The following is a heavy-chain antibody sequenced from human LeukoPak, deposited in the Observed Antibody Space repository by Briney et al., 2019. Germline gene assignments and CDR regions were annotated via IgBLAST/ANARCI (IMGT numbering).Heavy chain of an antibody. D-gene: IGHD3-10*01. V-gene: IGHV3-23*01. Sequence: GGSLRLSCAASGFTFSTYAMSWVRQAPGKGLEWVSSISSSGGSTYYADSVKGRFTISRDNSKNTLYLQMNSLRAEDTAVYYCAKGRLPPDYWGQGTLVTASS. CDR3: AKGRLPPDY. CDR2: ISSSGGST. J-gene: IGHJ4*02. CDR1: GFTFSTYA.